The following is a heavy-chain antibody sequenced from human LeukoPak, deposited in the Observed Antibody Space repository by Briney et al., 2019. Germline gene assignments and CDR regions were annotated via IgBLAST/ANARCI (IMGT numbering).Heavy chain of an antibody. CDR2: IYYSGST. J-gene: IGHJ4*02. Sequence: PSVTLSLTCTVSGGSISSGGYYWSWIRQHPGKGLEWIGYIYYSGSTYYNPSLKSRVTISVDTSKNQFSLKLSSVTAADTAVYYCAGGVGYYDSSGYFDYWGQGTLVTVSS. V-gene: IGHV4-31*03. D-gene: IGHD3-22*01. CDR1: GGSISSGGYY. CDR3: AGGVGYYDSSGYFDY.